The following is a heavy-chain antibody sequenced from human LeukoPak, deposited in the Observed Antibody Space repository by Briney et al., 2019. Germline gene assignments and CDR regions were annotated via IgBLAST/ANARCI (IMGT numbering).Heavy chain of an antibody. CDR3: VRDLILVWTPGDDFDH. Sequence: GGSLRLSCVASGFTLSRYWMHWVRQVPGKGLERVSRINEDASTITYADSVKGRFTISRDNAKNTLYLQMNSLRAEDTAVYFCVRDLILVWTPGDDFDHWGQGTLVTVSS. D-gene: IGHD3-16*01. CDR1: GFTLSRYW. V-gene: IGHV3-74*03. J-gene: IGHJ4*02. CDR2: INEDASTI.